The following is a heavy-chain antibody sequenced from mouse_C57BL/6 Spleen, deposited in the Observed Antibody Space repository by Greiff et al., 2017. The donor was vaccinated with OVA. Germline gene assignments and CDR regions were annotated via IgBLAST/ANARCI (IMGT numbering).Heavy chain of an antibody. CDR1: GFTFSDYY. J-gene: IGHJ2*01. V-gene: IGHV5-16*01. CDR2: INYDGSST. Sequence: EVTLVESEGGLVQPGSSMKLSCTASGFTFSDYYMAWVRQVPEKGLEWVANINYDGSSTYYLDSLKSRFIISRDNAKNILYLQMSSLKSEDTATYYCARGGNYFDYWGQGTTLTVSS. CDR3: ARGGNYFDY.